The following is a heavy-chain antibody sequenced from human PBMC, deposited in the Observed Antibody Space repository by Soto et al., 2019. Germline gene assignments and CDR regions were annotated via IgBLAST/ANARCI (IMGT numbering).Heavy chain of an antibody. CDR3: ALYTAFDYVFDY. CDR1: GGSFSAYY. J-gene: IGHJ4*02. V-gene: IGHV4-34*01. Sequence: PSETLSLTCAVYGGSFSAYYWTWIRQPPGKGLEWIGEINHRGSTNYNPSLKGRVTISADASKNQFSLNLTSVTAADTAVYYCALYTAFDYVFDYWGQGTLVTVSS. D-gene: IGHD5-12*01. CDR2: INHRGST.